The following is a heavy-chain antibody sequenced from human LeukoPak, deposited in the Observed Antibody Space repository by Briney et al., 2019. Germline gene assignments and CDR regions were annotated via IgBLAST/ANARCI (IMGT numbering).Heavy chain of an antibody. V-gene: IGHV3-23*01. J-gene: IGHJ3*02. Sequence: GGSLRLSCAASGFIFSSYAMSWVRQAPGKGLEWVSAISGSGGSTYYADSVKGRFTISRDNSKNTLYLQMTSLRAEDTAVYFCASKRDAFDIWGQGTMVTVSS. CDR3: ASKRDAFDI. CDR2: ISGSGGST. CDR1: GFIFSSYA.